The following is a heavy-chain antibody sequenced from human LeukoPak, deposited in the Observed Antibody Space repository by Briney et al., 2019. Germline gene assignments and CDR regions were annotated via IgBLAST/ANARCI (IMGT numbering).Heavy chain of an antibody. Sequence: SETLSLTRTLSGGSLSPYYWSCSPQPPGEGLECIGYVYYWGSTQYTPPLKSRDTISLDTPKNQLSLRLSSVSPAHTRVYFCARHYKATRTTVFDYWGGGTLVTV. CDR2: VYYWGST. J-gene: IGHJ4*02. V-gene: IGHV4-59*08. CDR1: GGSLSPYY. CDR3: ARHYKATRTTVFDY. D-gene: IGHD4-11*01.